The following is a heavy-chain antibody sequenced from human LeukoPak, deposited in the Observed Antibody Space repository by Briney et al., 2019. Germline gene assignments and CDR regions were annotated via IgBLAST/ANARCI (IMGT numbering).Heavy chain of an antibody. V-gene: IGHV1-18*01. CDR1: GYTFTSYG. D-gene: IGHD3-16*02. CDR3: ARVVGFTYYDYVWGSYRETPLDY. CDR2: ISAYNGNT. Sequence: ASVKVSCKASGYTFTSYGISWVRQAPGQGLEWMEWISAYNGNTNYAQKLQGRVTMTTDTSTSTAYMELRSLRSDDTAVYYCARVVGFTYYDYVWGSYRETPLDYWGQGTLVTVSS. J-gene: IGHJ4*02.